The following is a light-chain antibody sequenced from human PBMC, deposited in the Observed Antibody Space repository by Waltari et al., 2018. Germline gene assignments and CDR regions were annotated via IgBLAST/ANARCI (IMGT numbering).Light chain of an antibody. CDR3: MQGTHWPYT. CDR2: RVF. V-gene: IGKV2-30*02. J-gene: IGKJ2*01. Sequence: DVVMTQSPLSLPVTLGQAASISFKSSQSLVHSDGNTHLNWFQQRPGQSPRRLIYRVFNRDSGVPDRFSGSGSGTDFTLKISRVEAEDVGVYYCMQGTHWPYTFGQGTKLDIK. CDR1: QSLVHSDGNTH.